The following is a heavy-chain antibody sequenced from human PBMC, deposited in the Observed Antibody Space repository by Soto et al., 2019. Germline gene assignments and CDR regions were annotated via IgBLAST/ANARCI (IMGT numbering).Heavy chain of an antibody. CDR1: ADTFTSYY. J-gene: IGHJ5*02. CDR3: ARVRCTSCYTSWFDP. D-gene: IGHD2-2*02. CDR2: INPNSGGT. Sequence: ASVKVSCKAPADTFTSYYIHWVRQAPGQGLEWMGWINPNSGGTNYAQKFQGRVTMTRDTSISTAYMELSRLRSDDTAVYYCARVRCTSCYTSWFDPWGQGTLVTVSS. V-gene: IGHV1-2*02.